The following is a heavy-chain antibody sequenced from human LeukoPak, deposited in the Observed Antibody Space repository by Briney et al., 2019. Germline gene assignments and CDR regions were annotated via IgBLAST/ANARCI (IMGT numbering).Heavy chain of an antibody. D-gene: IGHD3-22*01. CDR2: IYHSGST. CDR1: GYSISSGYY. Sequence: PSETLSLTCTVSGYSISSGYYWGWIRQPPGKGLEWIGSIYHSGSTYYNPSLKSRVTISVDTSKNQFSLKLSSVTAADTAVYYCARADDSSGYPFDYWGQGTLVTVSS. V-gene: IGHV4-38-2*02. J-gene: IGHJ4*02. CDR3: ARADDSSGYPFDY.